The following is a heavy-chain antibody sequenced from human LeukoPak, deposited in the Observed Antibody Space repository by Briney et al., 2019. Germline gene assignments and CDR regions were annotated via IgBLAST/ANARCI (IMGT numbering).Heavy chain of an antibody. D-gene: IGHD3-9*01. Sequence: GGSLRLSCAASGFTFSSYAMSWVRQAPGKGLEWVSTISSGGPTTYYADSVKGRFTISRDDSKNTLYLQMNTLRAEDTAVYYCARARYYDILTGYYTLYYFDYWGQGTLVTVSS. CDR1: GFTFSSYA. J-gene: IGHJ4*02. V-gene: IGHV3-23*01. CDR3: ARARYYDILTGYYTLYYFDY. CDR2: ISSGGPTT.